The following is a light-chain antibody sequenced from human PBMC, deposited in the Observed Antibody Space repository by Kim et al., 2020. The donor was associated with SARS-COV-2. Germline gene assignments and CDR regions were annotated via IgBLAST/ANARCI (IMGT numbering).Light chain of an antibody. Sequence: APGERATLSCRASQSVSSSYLAWYQPKPGQAPRPLIYGASSRATGIPDRFSGSGSGTDFTLTISRLEPEDFAVYYCQQYGSSSWTFGQGTKVDIK. V-gene: IGKV3-20*01. CDR3: QQYGSSSWT. CDR2: GAS. J-gene: IGKJ1*01. CDR1: QSVSSSY.